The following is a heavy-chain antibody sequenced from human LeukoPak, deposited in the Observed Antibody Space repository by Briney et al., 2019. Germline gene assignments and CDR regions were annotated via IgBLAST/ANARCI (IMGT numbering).Heavy chain of an antibody. D-gene: IGHD2-21*01. Sequence: SQTLSLTCAISADSVSSFSAGWSWLRQSPSRGLEWLGRTYYRSNWHIDYGESVKSRISINPDTSKNQFPLQLNSVTPEDTAAYYCARGGLVGSDRGWFGPWGQGTLATVSS. CDR1: ADSVSSFSAG. V-gene: IGHV6-1*01. CDR3: ARGGLVGSDRGWFGP. CDR2: TYYRSNWHI. J-gene: IGHJ5*02.